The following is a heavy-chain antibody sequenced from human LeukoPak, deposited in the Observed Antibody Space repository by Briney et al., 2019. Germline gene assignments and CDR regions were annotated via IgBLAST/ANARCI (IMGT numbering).Heavy chain of an antibody. D-gene: IGHD3-3*01. Sequence: QPRRSLRLSCAASGFTLSLYGMHWVRQAPGKGLELLALISNDGSKTYYADSVKGRFTSSRDNSRSTGYLQVSSLRADDTAVYYCAKDSXGANFXGXFXYXXQGTXVTV. V-gene: IGHV3-33*06. J-gene: IGHJ4*02. CDR2: ISNDGSKT. CDR3: AKDSXGANFXGXFXY. CDR1: GFTLSLYG.